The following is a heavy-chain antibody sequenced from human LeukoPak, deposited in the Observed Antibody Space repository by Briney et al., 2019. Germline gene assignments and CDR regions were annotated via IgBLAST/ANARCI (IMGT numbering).Heavy chain of an antibody. CDR1: GGSFSGYY. Sequence: PSETLSLTCAVYGGSFSGYYWSWIRQPPGKGLEWIGEINHSGSTNYDPSLKSRVTISVDTSKNQFSLKLSSVTAADTAVYYCARGLPIVVVLDYWGQGTLVTVSS. CDR2: INHSGST. CDR3: ARGLPIVVVLDY. J-gene: IGHJ4*02. D-gene: IGHD3-22*01. V-gene: IGHV4-34*01.